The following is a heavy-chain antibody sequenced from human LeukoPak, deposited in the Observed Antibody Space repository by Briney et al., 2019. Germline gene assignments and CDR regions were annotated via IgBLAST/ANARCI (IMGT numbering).Heavy chain of an antibody. CDR3: ARGWTLKTPLGRVAGTSSRRGRYFDY. CDR1: SGSFSGYY. CDR2: INHSGST. D-gene: IGHD6-19*01. J-gene: IGHJ4*01. V-gene: IGHV4-34*01. Sequence: SSETLSLTCAVYSGSFSGYYWSWIRQSPGKGLEWIGEINHSGSTNHNPSLKSRVTISVDTSKNQFSLKLSSVTAADTAMYYCARGWTLKTPLGRVAGTSSRRGRYFDYWGQGTLVTVSS.